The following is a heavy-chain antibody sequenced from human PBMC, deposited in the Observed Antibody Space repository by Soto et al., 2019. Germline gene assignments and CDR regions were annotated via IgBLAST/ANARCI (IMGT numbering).Heavy chain of an antibody. V-gene: IGHV4-61*01. CDR3: ARGYRTSWDWVDL. CDR1: GGSVSGGTHY. D-gene: IGHD6-13*01. Sequence: QAQLQESGPGPVKPSETLSLTCTVSGGSVSGGTHYWRWILQPPGKGLEWIGYIYNSGSTNYNPSLTSRVTISVDTSKTQFALKLSSVTAADTDVYYGARGYRTSWDWVDLWGRGTPVTVSS. J-gene: IGHJ2*01. CDR2: IYNSGST.